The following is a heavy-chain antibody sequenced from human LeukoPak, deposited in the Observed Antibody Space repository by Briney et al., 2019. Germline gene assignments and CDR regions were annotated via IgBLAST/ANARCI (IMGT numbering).Heavy chain of an antibody. CDR1: GGSISSYY. D-gene: IGHD6-13*01. J-gene: IGHJ4*02. Sequence: SETLSLTCTVSGGSISSYYWSWIRQPPGKGLEWIGYIYYSGSTYYNPSLKSRVTISVDTSKNQFSLKLSSVTAADTAVYYCARDNRAAGPRFDYWGQGTLVTVSS. V-gene: IGHV4-59*12. CDR2: IYYSGST. CDR3: ARDNRAAGPRFDY.